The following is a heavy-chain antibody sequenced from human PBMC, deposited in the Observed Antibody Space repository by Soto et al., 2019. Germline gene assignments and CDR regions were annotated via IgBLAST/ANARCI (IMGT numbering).Heavy chain of an antibody. D-gene: IGHD4-17*01. CDR1: GFAFSAYG. J-gene: IGHJ4*02. V-gene: IGHV3-33*01. CDR2: IYYDGSNK. Sequence: QVHLVESGGGVVQPGRSLRLSCAASGFAFSAYGMHWVRQAPGKGLAWVAMIYYDGSNKYYADSVKGRFTISRDNSKNTLYLQMSSLRAEDTALYYCARVGGTVTSDYWGQGTLVTVSS. CDR3: ARVGGTVTSDY.